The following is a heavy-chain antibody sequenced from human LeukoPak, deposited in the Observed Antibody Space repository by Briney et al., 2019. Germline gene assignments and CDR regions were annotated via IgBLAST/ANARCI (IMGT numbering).Heavy chain of an antibody. CDR2: IIPIFGTA. Sequence: SVKVSCKASGGTFSSYAISWVRQAPGQGLEWMGGIIPIFGTASYAQKFQGRVTITADESTSTAYMELSSLRSEDTAVYYCARALPRGAGTAKYGAFDIWGQGTMVTVSS. CDR1: GGTFSSYA. V-gene: IGHV1-69*13. D-gene: IGHD6-19*01. J-gene: IGHJ3*02. CDR3: ARALPRGAGTAKYGAFDI.